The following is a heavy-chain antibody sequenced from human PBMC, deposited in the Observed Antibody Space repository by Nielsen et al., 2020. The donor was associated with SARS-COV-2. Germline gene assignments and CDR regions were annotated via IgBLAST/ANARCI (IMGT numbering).Heavy chain of an antibody. Sequence: GESLKISCAASGFPFVRYAMSWVRQAPGRGLEWVSSIGAIDGSTNYAESLRGRFTISRDNSKNTLYLQIDSLRTEDTAMYYCAKNPSRRDYGADYWGQGTLVTVSP. CDR1: GFPFVRYA. D-gene: IGHD4-17*01. J-gene: IGHJ4*02. V-gene: IGHV3-23*01. CDR2: IGAIDGST. CDR3: AKNPSRRDYGADY.